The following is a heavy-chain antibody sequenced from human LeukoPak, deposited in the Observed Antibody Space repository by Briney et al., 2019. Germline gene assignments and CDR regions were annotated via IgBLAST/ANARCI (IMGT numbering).Heavy chain of an antibody. Sequence: GGSLRLSCAASGFTFSSYAMSWVRQAPGKGLEWVSAISGSGGSTYYADSVNGRFTISRDNSKNTLYLQMNSLRAEDTAVYYCAKDDCSSTSCFYYYHYGMDVWGQGTTVTVSS. J-gene: IGHJ6*02. CDR2: ISGSGGST. V-gene: IGHV3-23*01. D-gene: IGHD2-2*01. CDR1: GFTFSSYA. CDR3: AKDDCSSTSCFYYYHYGMDV.